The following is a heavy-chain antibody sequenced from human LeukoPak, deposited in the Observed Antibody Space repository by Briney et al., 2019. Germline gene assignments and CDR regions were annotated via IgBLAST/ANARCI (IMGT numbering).Heavy chain of an antibody. D-gene: IGHD3-3*01. CDR2: IYYSGST. CDR3: ARLFSRFLEWLLSEGLSPLDV. Sequence: PSETLSLTCTVSGGPISSSSYYWGWIRQPPGKGLEWIGSIYYSGSTYYNPSLKSRVTISVDTSKNQFSLKLSSVTAADTAVYYCARLFSRFLEWLLSEGLSPLDVWGKGTTVTVSS. V-gene: IGHV4-39*07. J-gene: IGHJ6*04. CDR1: GGPISSSSYY.